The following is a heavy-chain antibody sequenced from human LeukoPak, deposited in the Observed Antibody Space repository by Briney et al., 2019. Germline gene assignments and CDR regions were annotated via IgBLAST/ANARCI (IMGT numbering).Heavy chain of an antibody. J-gene: IGHJ4*02. CDR1: GYTFTSYG. CDR3: ARVRFGDSIGIVVAVDY. D-gene: IGHD6-19*01. CDR2: ISAYNGNT. V-gene: IGHV1-18*01. Sequence: GASVKVSCKASGYTFTSYGISWVRQAPGQGLEWMGWISAYNGNTNYAQKLQGRVTMTTDTSTSTAYMELRSLRSDDTAVYYCARVRFGDSIGIVVAVDYWGQGTLVTVSS.